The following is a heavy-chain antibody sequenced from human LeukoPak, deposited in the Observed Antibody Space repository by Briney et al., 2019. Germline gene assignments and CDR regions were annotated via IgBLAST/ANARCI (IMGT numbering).Heavy chain of an antibody. V-gene: IGHV3-9*01. Sequence: PGRSLRLSCAASGFTFDDYAMHWVRQAPGKGLEWVSGISWNSGSIGYADSVKGRFTISRDNAKNSLYLQMNSLRAEDTALYYCAEDRLYSSSWYWGSGGFDPWGQGTLVTVSS. J-gene: IGHJ5*02. CDR3: AEDRLYSSSWYWGSGGFDP. D-gene: IGHD6-13*01. CDR1: GFTFDDYA. CDR2: ISWNSGSI.